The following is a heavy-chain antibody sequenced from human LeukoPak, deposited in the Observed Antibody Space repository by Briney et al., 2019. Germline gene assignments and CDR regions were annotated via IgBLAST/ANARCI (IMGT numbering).Heavy chain of an antibody. Sequence: GGSLRVSCAASGFTFSSYAMSWVRQAPGKGLEWVSAISGSGGSTYYADSVKGRFTISRDNSKNTLYLQMNSLRAEDTAVYYCAKVGIAVAGTSPSLDYWGQGTLVTVSS. CDR2: ISGSGGST. J-gene: IGHJ4*02. CDR3: AKVGIAVAGTSPSLDY. D-gene: IGHD6-19*01. CDR1: GFTFSSYA. V-gene: IGHV3-23*01.